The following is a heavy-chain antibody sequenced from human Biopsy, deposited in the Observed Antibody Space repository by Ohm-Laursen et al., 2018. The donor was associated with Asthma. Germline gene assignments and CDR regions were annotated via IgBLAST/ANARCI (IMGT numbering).Heavy chain of an antibody. CDR3: ARAVDYSHYYGIDV. Sequence: ASVKVSCKTSLYTFNSAGITWVRQAPGPGLEWAGWISVYNGNTKVAQKLQDRVTMITDTSTSTAYMELRSLRSDDTAVYFCARAVDYSHYYGIDVWGQGTTVTVS. J-gene: IGHJ6*02. V-gene: IGHV1-18*01. CDR1: LYTFNSAG. CDR2: ISVYNGNT. D-gene: IGHD3-10*01.